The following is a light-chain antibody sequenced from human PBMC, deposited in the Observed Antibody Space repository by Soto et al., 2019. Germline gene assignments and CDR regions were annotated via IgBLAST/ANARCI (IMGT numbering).Light chain of an antibody. J-gene: IGLJ1*01. Sequence: SVLTQPASAAGSPGQAITISCTGTSSDVGGYNFVSWYQQHPGKAPKLMIYEVTSRPSGVSNRFSGSKSATTASLTISRLQAEDEADYYRSSYISDTARVFGTGTKGPVL. CDR2: EVT. CDR3: SSYISDTARV. CDR1: SSDVGGYNF. V-gene: IGLV2-14*03.